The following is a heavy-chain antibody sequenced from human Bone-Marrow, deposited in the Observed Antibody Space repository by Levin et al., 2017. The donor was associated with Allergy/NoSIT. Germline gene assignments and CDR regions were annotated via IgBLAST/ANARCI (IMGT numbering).Heavy chain of an antibody. CDR2: ISFDGSNK. CDR3: ARDPLMIGNWLYYLDY. D-gene: IGHD1-1*01. Sequence: LSLTCAASGFDFSKDAMNWVRQAPGKGLEWVAVISFDGSNKYYADSVKARFTISRDNSKNTVYLHMSSLRVEDTAVYYCARDPLMIGNWLYYLDYWGQGALVTVSS. CDR1: GFDFSKDA. V-gene: IGHV3-30*04. J-gene: IGHJ4*02.